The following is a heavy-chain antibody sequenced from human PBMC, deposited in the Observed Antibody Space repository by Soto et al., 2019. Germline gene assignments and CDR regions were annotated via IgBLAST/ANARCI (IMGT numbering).Heavy chain of an antibody. CDR3: ARHGYDSSGYYPSYYYYGMDV. V-gene: IGHV1-69*02. D-gene: IGHD3-22*01. J-gene: IGHJ6*02. Sequence: SVKVSCKASGGTFSSYTISWVRQAPGQGLEWMGRIIPILGIANYAQKFQGRVTITADKSTSTAYMELSSLRSEDTAMYYCARHGYDSSGYYPSYYYYGMDVWGQGTTVTVSS. CDR2: IIPILGIA. CDR1: GGTFSSYT.